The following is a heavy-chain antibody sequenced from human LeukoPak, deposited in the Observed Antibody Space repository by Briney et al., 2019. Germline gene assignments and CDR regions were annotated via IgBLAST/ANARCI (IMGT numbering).Heavy chain of an antibody. CDR2: ITWSGGST. Sequence: GGTLSLSCAASGFLFSSYGMRWVRPAPGKAREWGSAITWSGGSTHYADPVKGRLTISIDNAKNKLYLQMNSLRAEDTAVYYCERPPASSGWLLHYYYYVDVWGKGTTVTISS. D-gene: IGHD3-22*01. CDR1: GFLFSSYG. V-gene: IGHV3-23*01. J-gene: IGHJ6*03. CDR3: ERPPASSGWLLHYYYYVDV.